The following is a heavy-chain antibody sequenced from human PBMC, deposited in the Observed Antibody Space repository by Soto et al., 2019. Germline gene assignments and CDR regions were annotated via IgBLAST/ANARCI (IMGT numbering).Heavy chain of an antibody. CDR3: ARGRLVPAVNFDY. CDR1: GGSISGYY. D-gene: IGHD2-2*01. Sequence: SETLSLTCTVSGGSISGYYWSWIRQPPGKGLEWIGYIYYSGSTSYNPSLRSRLTISVDTSKNQFSLRLTSVTAADTAVYYCARGRLVPAVNFDYWGLGTLVTVSS. CDR2: IYYSGST. V-gene: IGHV4-59*01. J-gene: IGHJ4*02.